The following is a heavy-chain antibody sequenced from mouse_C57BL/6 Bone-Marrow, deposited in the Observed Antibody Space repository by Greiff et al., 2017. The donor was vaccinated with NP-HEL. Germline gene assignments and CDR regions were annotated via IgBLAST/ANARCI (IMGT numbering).Heavy chain of an antibody. CDR1: GFTFSSYA. CDR2: ISDGGSYT. D-gene: IGHD4-1*01. V-gene: IGHV5-4*01. CDR3: AREDWAAWFAY. J-gene: IGHJ3*01. Sequence: EVHLVESGGGLVKPGGSLKLSCAASGFTFSSYAMSWVRQTPEKRLEWVATISDGGSYTYYPDNVKGRFTISRDNAKNNLYLQMSHLKSEDTAMYYCAREDWAAWFAYWGQGTLVTVSA.